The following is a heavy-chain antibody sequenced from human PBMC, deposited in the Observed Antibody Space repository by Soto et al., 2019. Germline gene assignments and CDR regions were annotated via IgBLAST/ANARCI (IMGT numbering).Heavy chain of an antibody. J-gene: IGHJ6*02. CDR3: ARSRSMGDWSASVTTYAYGMDF. V-gene: IGHV1-46*01. Sequence: QVQLVQSGAEVKKPGASVKVSCQTSGYTFTSYYIHWVRQAPGQGLAWMGIINPSGGYTKYSKKFQDRVTMTRDAATNIVYMELSSLTSEDTAVYFCARSRSMGDWSASVTTYAYGMDFWGQGTTVTVSS. CDR1: GYTFTSYY. D-gene: IGHD3-3*01. CDR2: INPSGGYT.